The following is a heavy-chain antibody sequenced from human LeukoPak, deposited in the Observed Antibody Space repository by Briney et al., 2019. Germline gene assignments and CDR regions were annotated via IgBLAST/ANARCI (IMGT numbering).Heavy chain of an antibody. CDR2: INPSGGST. Sequence: APVKVSCKASGYTFTNYYMHWVRQAPGQGLEWMGIINPSGGSTTYAQKFQGRVTMTRDTSTSTVYMELSSLRSEDTAVYYCAREGEGLYSGSYNYWGQGTLVTVSS. CDR3: AREGEGLYSGSYNY. J-gene: IGHJ4*02. CDR1: GYTFTNYY. D-gene: IGHD1-26*01. V-gene: IGHV1-46*01.